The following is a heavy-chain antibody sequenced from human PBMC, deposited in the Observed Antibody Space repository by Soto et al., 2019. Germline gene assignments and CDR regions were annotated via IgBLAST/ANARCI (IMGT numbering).Heavy chain of an antibody. D-gene: IGHD3-16*01. CDR1: GGSIISTTSY. J-gene: IGHJ4*02. Sequence: SETLSLTCTVSGGSIISTTSYWSWIRQHPGKGLEWIGYIYYSGSTDYNPSLKSRVMISVDTSENQFSLNLSSVTAADTAVYYRAREGGDGVDYWGQGTLVTVSS. CDR3: AREGGDGVDY. CDR2: IYYSGST. V-gene: IGHV4-31*03.